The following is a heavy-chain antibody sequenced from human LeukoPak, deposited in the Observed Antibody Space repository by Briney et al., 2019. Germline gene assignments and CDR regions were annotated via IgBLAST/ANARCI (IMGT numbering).Heavy chain of an antibody. CDR1: GGSISSHGYY. CDR2: IYYSGDT. V-gene: IGHV4-39*01. J-gene: IGHJ4*02. Sequence: PSETLSLTCTVSGGSISSHGYYWAWIRQPPGKGLEWIVNIYYSGDTYYNPSLKSRVAISVDTSKNQFSLKLSSVTAADTAVYYCARHVRSNYAPLDYWGQGTLVTVSS. CDR3: ARHVRSNYAPLDY. D-gene: IGHD4-11*01.